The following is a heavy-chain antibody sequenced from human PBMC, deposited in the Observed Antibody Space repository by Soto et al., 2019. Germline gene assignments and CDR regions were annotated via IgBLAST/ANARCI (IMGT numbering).Heavy chain of an antibody. Sequence: QVQLVQSGAEVKKPEASVKVSCKASGYTFTRSGISWVRQAPGQGLEWMGWISTYNGDTNYAQTFQGRVTMTTDTSTSTVHMEVRSLRSDDTAVYYCAREGVAPYYYYGMDVWGQGTPVTVSS. D-gene: IGHD5-12*01. CDR2: ISTYNGDT. J-gene: IGHJ6*02. V-gene: IGHV1-18*01. CDR1: GYTFTRSG. CDR3: AREGVAPYYYYGMDV.